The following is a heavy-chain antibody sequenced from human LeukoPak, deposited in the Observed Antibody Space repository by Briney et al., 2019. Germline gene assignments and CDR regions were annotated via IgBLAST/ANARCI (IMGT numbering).Heavy chain of an antibody. CDR2: IRYDGSNK. CDR1: GFTFSSYG. V-gene: IGHV3-30*02. CDR3: ARGGAAAVTYNWFDP. Sequence: GGSLRLSCAASGFTFSSYGMHWVRQAPGKGLEWVAFIRYDGSNKYYADSVKGRFTISRDNAKNTLYLQMNTLRVEDTAVYYCARGGAAAVTYNWFDPWGQGTLVTVSS. D-gene: IGHD6-13*01. J-gene: IGHJ5*02.